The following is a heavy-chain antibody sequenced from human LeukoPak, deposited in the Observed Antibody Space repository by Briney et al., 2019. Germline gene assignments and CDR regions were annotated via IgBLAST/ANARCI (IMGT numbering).Heavy chain of an antibody. Sequence: PSETLSLTCTVSGGSISSYYWSWIRQPPGKGLEWIGYIYYSGSTNYNTSLKSRVTISVDTSKNQFSLKLSSVTAADTAVYYCARHMGLGYSYGYPYFDYWGQGTLVTVSS. CDR3: ARHMGLGYSYGYPYFDY. CDR1: GGSISSYY. V-gene: IGHV4-59*08. D-gene: IGHD5-18*01. CDR2: IYYSGST. J-gene: IGHJ4*02.